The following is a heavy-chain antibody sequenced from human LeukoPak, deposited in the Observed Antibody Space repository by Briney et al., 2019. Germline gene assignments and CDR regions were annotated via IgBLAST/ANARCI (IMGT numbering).Heavy chain of an antibody. D-gene: IGHD3-10*01. V-gene: IGHV4-59*08. J-gene: IGHJ5*02. CDR2: IYYSGST. CDR1: GGSISSYY. Sequence: PSETLSLTCTVSGGSISSYYWSWIRQPPGKGLEWIGYIYYSGSTNYNPSLKSRVTISVDTSKNQFSLKLSSVTAADTAVYYCAVTDYYGSFDWFDPWGQGTLVTVSS. CDR3: AVTDYYGSFDWFDP.